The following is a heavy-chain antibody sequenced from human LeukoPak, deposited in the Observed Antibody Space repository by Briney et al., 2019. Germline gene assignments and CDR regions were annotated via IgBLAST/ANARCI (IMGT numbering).Heavy chain of an antibody. J-gene: IGHJ4*02. D-gene: IGHD5-24*01. CDR3: ARGPRISEMATITWYFNY. V-gene: IGHV4-34*01. CDR2: INHSGST. Sequence: SETLSLTCIVYGGSFSAHYWAWIRQPPGKGLEWIGEINHSGSTNYNPSLKSRVTISVDTYKSQFSLNLNSVTAADTAVYYCARGPRISEMATITWYFNYWGQGTLVTVSS. CDR1: GGSFSAHY.